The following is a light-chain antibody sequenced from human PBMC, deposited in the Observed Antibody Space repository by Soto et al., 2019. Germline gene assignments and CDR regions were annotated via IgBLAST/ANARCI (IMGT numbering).Light chain of an antibody. CDR2: DAS. CDR3: QQYNSYLWT. CDR1: QSISSW. Sequence: DLQVTQSPSTLSSSLLNRVTITCRASQSISSWLAWYQQKPGKAPKLLIYDASSLESGVPSRFSGSGSGTEFTLTISSLQPDDFATYYCQQYNSYLWTFGQGTKVDSK. V-gene: IGKV1-5*01. J-gene: IGKJ1*01.